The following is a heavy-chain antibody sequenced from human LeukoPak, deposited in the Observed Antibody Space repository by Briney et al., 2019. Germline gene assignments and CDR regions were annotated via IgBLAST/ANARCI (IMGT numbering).Heavy chain of an antibody. J-gene: IGHJ4*02. D-gene: IGHD4-17*01. V-gene: IGHV3-30*04. Sequence: GRSLRLSCAASGFTFSSYAMHWVRQAPGKGLEWVAVISYDGSNKYYADSVKGRFTISGDNSKNTLYLQMNSLRAEDTAVYYCANDYGDYVNYWGQGTLVTVSS. CDR1: GFTFSSYA. CDR3: ANDYGDYVNY. CDR2: ISYDGSNK.